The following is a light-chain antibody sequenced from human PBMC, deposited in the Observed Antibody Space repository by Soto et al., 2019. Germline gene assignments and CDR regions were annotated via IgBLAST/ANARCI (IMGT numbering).Light chain of an antibody. CDR1: KWGDKN. CDR2: QNN. J-gene: IGLJ1*01. CDR3: QAWDSNTYV. Sequence: SYELSQPPSVSVSPGQTASITCSGDKWGDKNVYWSQQKPGQSPVLVIYQNNKRPSGSPERFSGSISGNTATLTISGTQAMDEADYYCQAWDSNTYVFGTGTKLTVL. V-gene: IGLV3-1*01.